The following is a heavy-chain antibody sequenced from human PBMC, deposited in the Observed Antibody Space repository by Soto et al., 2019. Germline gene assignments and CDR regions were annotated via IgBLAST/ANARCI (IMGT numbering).Heavy chain of an antibody. Sequence: PGGSLRLSCAVSGFYFNNYGINWVRQPPGKGLEWVSSVSKSDYTYYSDSVRGRFTISRDNAKNSVSLHMNSLRAEDTAVYYCAREDSIIIPAVSDFWGQGTLVTVSS. CDR3: AREDSIIIPAVSDF. CDR2: VSKSDYT. V-gene: IGHV3-21*01. CDR1: GFYFNNYG. J-gene: IGHJ4*02. D-gene: IGHD2-2*01.